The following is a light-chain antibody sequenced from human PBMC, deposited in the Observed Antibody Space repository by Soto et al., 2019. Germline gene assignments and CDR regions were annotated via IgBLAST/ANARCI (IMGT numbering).Light chain of an antibody. CDR2: AAS. Sequence: DIQMTQSPSSLSKSVGERVTITCRASQSISTYLNWFQQSPGKAPKLLIYAASSVPNGVPSRFSGSGSWKDFTLTISSLQREDFATYYCQESLSSLGTFGPGTTVDIK. CDR3: QESLSSLGT. V-gene: IGKV1-39*01. CDR1: QSISTY. J-gene: IGKJ3*01.